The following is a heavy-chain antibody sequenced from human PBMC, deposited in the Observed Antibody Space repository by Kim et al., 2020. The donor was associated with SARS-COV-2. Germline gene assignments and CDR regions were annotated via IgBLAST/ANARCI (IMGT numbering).Heavy chain of an antibody. J-gene: IGHJ4*02. CDR1: GFTFVDYA. V-gene: IGHV3-49*03. Sequence: GGSLRLSCSGSGFTFVDYALSWFRQAPGKGLEWVGFISSRAFGATPQYAASVRGRFTISRDDSRNIAYLQMNSLETEDTAVYYCTRHSVAVHFDYWGQG. CDR3: TRHSVAVHFDY. CDR2: ISSRAFGATP. D-gene: IGHD3-10*01.